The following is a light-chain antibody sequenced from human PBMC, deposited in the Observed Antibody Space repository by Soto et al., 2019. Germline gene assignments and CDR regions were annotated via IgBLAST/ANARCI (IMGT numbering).Light chain of an antibody. CDR3: PQSYSTMAT. CDR1: QSIRTY. Sequence: GDRVTITCRASQSIRTYLNWYQQKPGKAPQLLIYAASRLQSGVPSRFSGSGSGTDFTLTISSLQPEDFATYYCPQSYSTMATFGQGTKVDIK. V-gene: IGKV1-39*01. CDR2: AAS. J-gene: IGKJ1*01.